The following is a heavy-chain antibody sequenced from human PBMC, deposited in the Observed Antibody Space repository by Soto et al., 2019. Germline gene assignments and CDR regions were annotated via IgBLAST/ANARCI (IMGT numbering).Heavy chain of an antibody. CDR1: GFTFSSYA. CDR2: LSGSGGNT. D-gene: IGHD1-20*01. CDR3: AKDVLIGTTGWLGP. V-gene: IGHV3-23*01. Sequence: PGGSLRLSCAASGFTFSSYAMSWVRQTPGKGLEWVSTLSGSGGNTYYADSVKGRFTISRDNSKNMLYLQMYSLRAEDTAVYYCAKDVLIGTTGWLGPWGQGTLVTVSS. J-gene: IGHJ5*02.